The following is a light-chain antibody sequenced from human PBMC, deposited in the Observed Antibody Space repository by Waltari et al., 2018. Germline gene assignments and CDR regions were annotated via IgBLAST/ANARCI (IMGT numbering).Light chain of an antibody. Sequence: QAALTQPPSVSGSPGQSVTVSCTGTSSDVGSYNFVSWYQQHPGKAPKVMIYDVSKRPSGVSDRLSGSKSRNTASLTISGLQADDEADYYCSSYVGSNNFVFGSGTKLTVL. J-gene: IGLJ6*01. CDR1: SSDVGSYNF. CDR2: DVS. V-gene: IGLV2-8*01. CDR3: SSYVGSNNFV.